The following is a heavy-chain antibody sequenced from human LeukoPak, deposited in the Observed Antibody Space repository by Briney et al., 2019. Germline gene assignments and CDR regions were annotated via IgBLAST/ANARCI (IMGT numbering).Heavy chain of an antibody. D-gene: IGHD1-26*01. CDR1: GGSISSPISY. CDR2: VLHSGAT. V-gene: IGHV4-39*01. CDR3: ARRIVEVIDAFDY. Sequence: PSETLSLTCTVSGGSISSPISYWGWIRHPPGKGLEWIATVLHSGATFYSPSLEGRLTISIDTSTNQFSLKMTSMTAADTAVYYCARRIVEVIDAFDYWGQGALVTVSS. J-gene: IGHJ4*02.